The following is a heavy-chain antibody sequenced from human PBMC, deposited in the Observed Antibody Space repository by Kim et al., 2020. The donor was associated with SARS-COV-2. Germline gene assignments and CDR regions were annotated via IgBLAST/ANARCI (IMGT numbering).Heavy chain of an antibody. Sequence: GGSLRLSCAASGFTFSSYAMSWVRQAPGKGLEWVSAISGSGGSTYYADSVKGRFTISRDNSKNTLYLQMNSLRAEDTAVYYCAKDRVPVTTYVANWFDTWGQGTLGTVSS. J-gene: IGHJ5*02. CDR2: ISGSGGST. D-gene: IGHD4-4*01. CDR3: AKDRVPVTTYVANWFDT. V-gene: IGHV3-23*01. CDR1: GFTFSSYA.